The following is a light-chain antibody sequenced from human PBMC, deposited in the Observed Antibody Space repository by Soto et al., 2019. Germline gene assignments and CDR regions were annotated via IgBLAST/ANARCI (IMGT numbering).Light chain of an antibody. CDR2: ATS. Sequence: DIQMTQSPSSLSASVGDRVNITFRASQTVSSYLNWYQQKPGTVPKLLIYATSNLQSGVPSRFSGRGFGTDFTLTISSLQPEDFATYYCQQSFTTPSFGQGTRREI. V-gene: IGKV1-39*01. J-gene: IGKJ5*01. CDR1: QTVSSY. CDR3: QQSFTTPS.